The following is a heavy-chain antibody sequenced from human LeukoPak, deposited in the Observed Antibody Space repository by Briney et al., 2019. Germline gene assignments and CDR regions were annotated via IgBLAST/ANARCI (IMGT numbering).Heavy chain of an antibody. J-gene: IGHJ5*02. CDR2: IVVGSGNT. CDR1: GFTFTSSA. V-gene: IGHV1-58*01. D-gene: IGHD2-15*01. Sequence: SVKVSCKASGFTFTSSAVQWVRQARGQRLEWIGWIVVGSGNTNYAQKFQERVTITRDMSTSTAYMELSSLRSEDTAVYYCAAGYCSGGSCYFAPWGQGTLVTVSS. CDR3: AAGYCSGGSCYFAP.